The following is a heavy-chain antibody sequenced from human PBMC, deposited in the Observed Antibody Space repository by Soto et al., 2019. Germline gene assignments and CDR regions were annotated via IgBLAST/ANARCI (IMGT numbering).Heavy chain of an antibody. CDR2: IYYSGST. J-gene: IGHJ4*02. CDR3: ARQELRFLEWLLYYFDY. V-gene: IGHV4-39*01. D-gene: IGHD3-3*01. CDR1: GGSISSSSYY. Sequence: QLQLQESGPGLVTPSETLSLTCTVSGGSISSSSYYWGWIRQPPGTGLEWIGSIYYSGSTYYNPSLKSRVTISVDTSKNQFSLKLSSVTAADTAVYYCARQELRFLEWLLYYFDYWGQGPLVTVSS.